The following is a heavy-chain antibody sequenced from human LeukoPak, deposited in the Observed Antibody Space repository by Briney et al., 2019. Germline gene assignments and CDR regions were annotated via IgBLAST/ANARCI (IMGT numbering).Heavy chain of an antibody. V-gene: IGHV4-38-2*01. Sequence: SETLSLTRSVSGYSISSDYYWGWIRQPPGKGLEWIGSIYHSGSTHYNASLKSRVTISVDTSKNQFSLKLSSVTAADTAVYYCARSVSLTIIVGNSNAFDLWGQGTMVTVSS. CDR1: GYSISSDYY. CDR3: ARSVSLTIIVGNSNAFDL. D-gene: IGHD3-22*01. CDR2: IYHSGST. J-gene: IGHJ3*01.